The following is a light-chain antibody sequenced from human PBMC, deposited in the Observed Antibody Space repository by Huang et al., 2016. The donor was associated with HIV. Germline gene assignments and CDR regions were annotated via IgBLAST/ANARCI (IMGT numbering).Light chain of an antibody. Sequence: DIVMTQSPDSLAVSLGERATINCKSSQTILHDSDSRNYLAGYQQKPGQPPKLLIHWPSIRKSGVPDRFIGSGSGTDFTLTISSLQAEDVAVYYCQQYYSSPFTFGPGTNVDI. CDR1: QTILHDSDSRNY. V-gene: IGKV4-1*01. CDR3: QQYYSSPFT. CDR2: WPS. J-gene: IGKJ3*01.